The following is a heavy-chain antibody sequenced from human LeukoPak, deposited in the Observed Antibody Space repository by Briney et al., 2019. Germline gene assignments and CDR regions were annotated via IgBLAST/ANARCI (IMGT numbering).Heavy chain of an antibody. Sequence: SETLSLTCAVYGGSFSGYYWSWIRQPPGKGLEWIGEINHSGSTNYNPSLKSRVTISVDTSKNQFSLKLSSVTAADTAVYYCARGYGDGTLGRLDYWGQGTLVTVSS. CDR3: ARGYGDGTLGRLDY. D-gene: IGHD4-17*01. CDR1: GGSFSGYY. J-gene: IGHJ4*02. CDR2: INHSGST. V-gene: IGHV4-34*01.